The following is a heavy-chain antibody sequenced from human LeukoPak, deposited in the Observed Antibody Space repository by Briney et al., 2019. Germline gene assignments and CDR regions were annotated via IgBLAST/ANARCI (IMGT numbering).Heavy chain of an antibody. Sequence: GGSLRLSCAASGFSFRSYWMSWVRQAPGKGLEWVANIKQDATEKYYVESVKGRFTISRDNAKNSLFLQLDSLRAKDTAVYYCATEAMIRGVSLGYFDYWGQGTLVTVSS. J-gene: IGHJ4*02. CDR1: GFSFRSYW. CDR2: IKQDATEK. CDR3: ATEAMIRGVSLGYFDY. D-gene: IGHD3-10*01. V-gene: IGHV3-7*01.